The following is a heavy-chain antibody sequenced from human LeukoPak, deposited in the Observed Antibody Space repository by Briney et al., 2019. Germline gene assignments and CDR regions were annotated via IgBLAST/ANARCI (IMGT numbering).Heavy chain of an antibody. CDR1: GFTFSSYA. V-gene: IGHV3-23*01. J-gene: IGHJ4*02. CDR2: ISGSGGST. D-gene: IGHD6-13*01. Sequence: GGSLRLSCAASGFTFSSYAMSWVRQAPGKGLEWVSAISGSGGSTYYADSVKGRFTISRDNSKNTLYLQMNSLRAEETAVYYCAKTTPGIAAAGTRYYFDYWGQGTLVTVSS. CDR3: AKTTPGIAAAGTRYYFDY.